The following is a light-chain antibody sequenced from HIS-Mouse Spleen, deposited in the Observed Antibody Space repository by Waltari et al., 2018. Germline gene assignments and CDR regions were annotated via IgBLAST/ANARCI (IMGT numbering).Light chain of an antibody. V-gene: IGLV2-23*01. Sequence: QSALTQPASVSGSPGQSITISCTGTSSDVGSYNLVSWYQQHPGKAPKLMIDEGSKRPAGVTSRFSGSKPGNTASLTISGLQAEDEADYYCCSYAGSSTWVFGGGTKLTVL. CDR2: EGS. CDR3: CSYAGSSTWV. J-gene: IGLJ3*02. CDR1: SSDVGSYNL.